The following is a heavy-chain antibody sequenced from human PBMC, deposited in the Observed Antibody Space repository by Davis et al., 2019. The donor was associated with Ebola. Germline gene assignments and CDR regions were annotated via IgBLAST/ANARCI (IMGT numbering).Heavy chain of an antibody. CDR2: VSHSEREK. CDR3: AKGTWEAYGMDV. D-gene: IGHD1-26*01. J-gene: IGHJ6*02. Sequence: PGGSLRLSCAASGFTFSNYAMHWVRQAPGKGLEWVAVVSHSEREKFYAESVKGRFTISRDNSINTLYLEMKSLRVEDTALYYCAKGTWEAYGMDVWGQGTTVTVSS. V-gene: IGHV3-30*04. CDR1: GFTFSNYA.